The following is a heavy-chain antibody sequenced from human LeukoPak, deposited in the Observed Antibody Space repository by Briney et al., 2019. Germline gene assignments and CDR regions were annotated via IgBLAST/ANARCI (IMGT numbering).Heavy chain of an antibody. V-gene: IGHV1-24*01. J-gene: IGHJ3*01. Sequence: VASVKVSCKASGGTFSSYAFSWVRRAPGQGLEWMGGFDPEDGETIYAQKFQGRVTMTEDTSTDTAYMELSSLRSEDTAVYYCATDLLNAPWGQGTMVTVSS. D-gene: IGHD2/OR15-2a*01. CDR3: ATDLLNAP. CDR2: FDPEDGET. CDR1: GGTFSSYA.